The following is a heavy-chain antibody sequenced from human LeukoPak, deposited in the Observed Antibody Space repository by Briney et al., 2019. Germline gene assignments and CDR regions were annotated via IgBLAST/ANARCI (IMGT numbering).Heavy chain of an antibody. V-gene: IGHV3-73*01. CDR2: IRSKANHYAT. J-gene: IGHJ4*02. CDR1: GFTFSGSA. CDR3: TRLYYDSSGPPAY. Sequence: GGSLRLSFAASGFTFSGSAMHWVRQASRKGLDWVARIRSKANHYATAYAASVKGRFTISRDDSKTTAYLQMHSLKPEDTAVYYCTRLYYDSSGPPAYWGQGTLVTVSS. D-gene: IGHD3-22*01.